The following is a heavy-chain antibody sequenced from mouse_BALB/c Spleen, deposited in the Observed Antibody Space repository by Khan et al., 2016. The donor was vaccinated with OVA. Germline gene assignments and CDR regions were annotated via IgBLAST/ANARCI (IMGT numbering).Heavy chain of an antibody. J-gene: IGHJ2*01. CDR1: GYIFTNYW. D-gene: IGHD3-2*02. CDR3: AREEALYYMDY. V-gene: IGHV1-76*01. Sequence: QMQLEESGAELVRPGASVKLSCKTSGYIFTNYWIHWINQRSGQGLEWIARIYPGTNNTYYNDQFKDQATLTADKSSSTAYMLLNSLKSEDSAVDFCAREEALYYMDYWGQGTTLTVSS. CDR2: IYPGTNNT.